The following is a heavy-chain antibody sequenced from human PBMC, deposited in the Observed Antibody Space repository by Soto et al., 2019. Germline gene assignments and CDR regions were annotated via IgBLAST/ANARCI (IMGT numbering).Heavy chain of an antibody. J-gene: IGHJ4*02. CDR1: GCSISSGGYY. D-gene: IGHD3-22*01. Sequence: SETLSLTCTVSGCSISSGGYYWSWIRQHPGKGLEWIGYIYYSGSTYYNPSLKSRVTISVDTSKNQFSLKLSSVTAADTAVYYCARVVNSEGYYYVIDYWGQGTLVTVSS. CDR3: ARVVNSEGYYYVIDY. V-gene: IGHV4-31*03. CDR2: IYYSGST.